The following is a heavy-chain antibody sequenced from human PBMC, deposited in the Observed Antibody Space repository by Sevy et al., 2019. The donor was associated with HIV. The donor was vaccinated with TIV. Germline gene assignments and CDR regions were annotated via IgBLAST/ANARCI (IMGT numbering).Heavy chain of an antibody. CDR2: ISGSGGST. J-gene: IGHJ6*02. D-gene: IGHD3-22*01. CDR3: AKDSGYFGYGMDV. Sequence: GGSLRLSCAASGFTFSSYAMSWVRQAPGKGLEWVSAISGSGGSTYYADSVKGRFTISRDNSKNTLYLQMNSLRAEDTAVYDCAKDSGYFGYGMDVWGQGTTVTVSS. CDR1: GFTFSSYA. V-gene: IGHV3-23*01.